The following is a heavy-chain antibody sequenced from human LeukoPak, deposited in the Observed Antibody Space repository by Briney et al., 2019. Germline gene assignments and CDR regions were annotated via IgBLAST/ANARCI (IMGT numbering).Heavy chain of an antibody. CDR2: IYHSGST. CDR1: GGSINSGGYY. D-gene: IGHD4-17*01. V-gene: IGHV4-30-2*01. CDR3: ARGGEAPDYYGMDV. Sequence: SETLSLTCTVSGGSINSGGYYWSWIRQPPGKGLEWIGYIYHSGSTYYNPSLKSRVTISVDRSKNQFSLKLSSVTAADTAVYYCARGGEAPDYYGMDVWGQGTTVTVSS. J-gene: IGHJ6*02.